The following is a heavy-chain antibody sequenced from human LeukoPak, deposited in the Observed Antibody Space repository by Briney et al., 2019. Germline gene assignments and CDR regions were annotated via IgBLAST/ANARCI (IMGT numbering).Heavy chain of an antibody. CDR2: ISSSSSYI. J-gene: IGHJ5*02. D-gene: IGHD1-14*01. CDR1: GFTFSSYS. Sequence: PGGSLRLSCAASGFTFSSYSMNWVRQAPGKGLEWVSSISSSSSYIYYADSVKGRFTISRDNAKNSLYLQMNSLRAEDTAVYYCARDEGTLPYNWFDPWGQGTLVTVSS. V-gene: IGHV3-21*01. CDR3: ARDEGTLPYNWFDP.